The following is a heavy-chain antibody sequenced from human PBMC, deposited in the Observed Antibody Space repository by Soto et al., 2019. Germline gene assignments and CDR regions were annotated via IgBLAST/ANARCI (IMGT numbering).Heavy chain of an antibody. CDR2: ISGSGGST. D-gene: IGHD2-15*01. V-gene: IGHV3-23*01. J-gene: IGHJ4*02. CDR3: AKDRGLGIRRAVVPFDY. CDR1: GFTFSSYA. Sequence: SLRLSCAVSGFTFSSYAINWVRQAPGKGLEWTSSISGSGGSTYYADSVKGRFTISRDNSKNTLYLQMNSLRVEDTAIYYCAKDRGLGIRRAVVPFDYWGQGTMVTVSS.